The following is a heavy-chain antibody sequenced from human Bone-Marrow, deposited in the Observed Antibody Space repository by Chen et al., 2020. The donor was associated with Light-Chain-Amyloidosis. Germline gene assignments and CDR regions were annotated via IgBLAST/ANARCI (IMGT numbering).Heavy chain of an antibody. J-gene: IGHJ4*02. V-gene: IGHV3-73*02. CDR1: GFTFSGSA. Sequence: EVQLVESGGGLVQPGGSLQLSCAASGFTFSGSAMHWVRQASGKGLEWVGRIRSKANSYATAYAASVKGRFTISRDDSKNTAYLQMNSLKTEDTAVYYCTRLGSGSYSVAYWGQGTLVTVSS. D-gene: IGHD1-26*01. CDR3: TRLGSGSYSVAY. CDR2: IRSKANSYAT.